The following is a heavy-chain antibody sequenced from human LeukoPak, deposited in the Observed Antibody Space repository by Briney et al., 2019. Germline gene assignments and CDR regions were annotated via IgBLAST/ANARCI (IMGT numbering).Heavy chain of an antibody. CDR2: ISGSGGST. CDR1: VFTFSSYA. CDR3: AKTGDYYDSSGYYYYYYMDV. D-gene: IGHD3-22*01. Sequence: GGSLRLSCAASVFTFSSYAMSWVRQPPSKGREWVSAISGSGGSTYNADSVKGRFTISRDNSKNTRYLQMNSLRAEDTAVYYCAKTGDYYDSSGYYYYYYMDVWGKGTTVTVSS. V-gene: IGHV3-23*01. J-gene: IGHJ6*03.